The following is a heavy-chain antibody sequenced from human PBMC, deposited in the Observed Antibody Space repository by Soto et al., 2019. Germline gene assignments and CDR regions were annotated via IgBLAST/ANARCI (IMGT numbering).Heavy chain of an antibody. CDR2: ISRSGGRI. CDR1: GFTFYNYA. J-gene: IGHJ3*02. Sequence: GGSLRLSCATSGFTFYNYAMSWVRQAPGEGLEWVSGISRSGGRIYYADSVKGRFTISRDESTLSLQMDSLRAEDTAVYYCAKYPNGDYVGAFEMCGPGTMVTVSS. D-gene: IGHD4-17*01. V-gene: IGHV3-23*01. CDR3: AKYPNGDYVGAFEM.